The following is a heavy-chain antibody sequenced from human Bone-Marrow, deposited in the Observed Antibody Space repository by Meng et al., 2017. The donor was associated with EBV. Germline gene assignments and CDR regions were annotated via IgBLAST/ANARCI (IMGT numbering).Heavy chain of an antibody. V-gene: IGHV1-69*01. CDR3: ASESGRGFTPDY. CDR2: LIPMSGAP. D-gene: IGHD3-10*01. J-gene: IGHJ4*02. Sequence: QGALGQFGAEVRRPGASGKVSCKPFGGTFSSDAISWVRQAPGQGLVWLGGLIPMSGAPYYAQNFQGRVTITADESTSTHYMELSNLRSEDTAMYYCASESGRGFTPDYWGQGTLVTVSS. CDR1: GGTFSSDA.